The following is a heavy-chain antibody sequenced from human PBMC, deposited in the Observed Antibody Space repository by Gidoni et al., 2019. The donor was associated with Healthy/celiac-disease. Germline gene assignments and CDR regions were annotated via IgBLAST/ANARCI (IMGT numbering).Heavy chain of an antibody. V-gene: IGHV3-30*18. CDR1: GFTFSSYG. D-gene: IGHD6-13*01. CDR3: AKESSSIAAGGDP. CDR2: ISYDGSNK. Sequence: QVQLVESGGGVVQPGRSLRLSCAASGFTFSSYGMHWVRQAPGKGLEWVAVISYDGSNKYYADSVKGRFTISRDNSKNTLYLQMNSLRAEDTAVYYCAKESSSIAAGGDPWGQGTLVTVSS. J-gene: IGHJ5*02.